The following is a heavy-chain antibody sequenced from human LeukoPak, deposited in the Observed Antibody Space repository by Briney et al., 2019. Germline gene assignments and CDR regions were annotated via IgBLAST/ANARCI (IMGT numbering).Heavy chain of an antibody. CDR3: ARTIIVVVPAAMLFDN. CDR1: GGSINSGGYY. Sequence: SQTLSLTCIVSGGSINSGGYYWSWIRQHPGKGLEWIGYISYTRSTYYNPSLKSRLTISLDTSKNQFSLKLSSMTAADTAVYYCARTIIVVVPAAMLFDNWGQGTLVTVSS. CDR2: ISYTRST. J-gene: IGHJ4*02. V-gene: IGHV4-31*03. D-gene: IGHD2-2*01.